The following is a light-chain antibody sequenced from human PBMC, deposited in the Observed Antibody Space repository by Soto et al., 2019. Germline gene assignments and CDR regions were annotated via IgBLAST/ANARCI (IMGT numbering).Light chain of an antibody. V-gene: IGKV3-20*01. Sequence: EIVLTQSPGTLSLSPGERATLSCRTSQSVSSSSLAWYQQKRGQAPRLLIHDAPSRATGIPDRFSGSGSGTDFTLTISRLEPEDFAVYYCQQYGGSPRTFGQGTKVEVK. CDR3: QQYGGSPRT. J-gene: IGKJ1*01. CDR1: QSVSSSS. CDR2: DAP.